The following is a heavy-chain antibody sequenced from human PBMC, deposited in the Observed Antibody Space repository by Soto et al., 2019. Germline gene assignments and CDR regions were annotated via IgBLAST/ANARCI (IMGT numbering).Heavy chain of an antibody. CDR3: ARESIIAARKVHAFDI. V-gene: IGHV1-2*04. D-gene: IGHD6-6*01. J-gene: IGHJ3*02. CDR2: INPNSGGT. CDR1: GYTFTGYY. Sequence: QVQLVQSGAEVKKPGASVKVSCKASGYTFTGYYMHWVRQAPGQGLEWMGWINPNSGGTNYAQKFSGWGPQDKDTSISTAYMELSRLRSDDSAVYYCARESIIAARKVHAFDIWGQGTMVTVSS.